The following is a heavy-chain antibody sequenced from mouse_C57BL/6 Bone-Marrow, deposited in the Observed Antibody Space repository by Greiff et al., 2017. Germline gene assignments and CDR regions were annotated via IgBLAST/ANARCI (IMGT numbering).Heavy chain of an antibody. CDR3: ARDGYPYYFDY. Sequence: VQLQQPGAELVMPGASVKLSCKASGYTFTSYWMHWVKQRPGQGLEWIGEIDPSDSYTTYNQKFKGKSTLTVDKSSSTAYMQLSSLTSEDSAVYYCARDGYPYYFDYWGQGTTLTVSS. V-gene: IGHV1-69*01. CDR2: IDPSDSYT. D-gene: IGHD2-3*01. CDR1: GYTFTSYW. J-gene: IGHJ2*01.